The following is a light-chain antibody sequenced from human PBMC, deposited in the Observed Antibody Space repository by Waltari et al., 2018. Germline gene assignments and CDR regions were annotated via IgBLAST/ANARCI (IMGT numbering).Light chain of an antibody. V-gene: IGLV2-14*01. Sequence: QSALTQPASVSGSPGQSITISCSGTSSYVGFSDFVSWFQQHPGKAPKVMIYKVNTRPSGVSNRFSGSKAANTASLTISGLQAEDEADYYCSSYTRRSYWVFGGGTQLTVL. CDR3: SSYTRRSYWV. CDR2: KVN. J-gene: IGLJ3*02. CDR1: SSYVGFSDF.